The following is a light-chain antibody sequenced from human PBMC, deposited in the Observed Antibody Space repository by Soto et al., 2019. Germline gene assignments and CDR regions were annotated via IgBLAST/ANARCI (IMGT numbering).Light chain of an antibody. CDR1: QDITNS. J-gene: IGKJ4*01. CDR2: DAS. CDR3: QKYDILPLT. Sequence: DIQMTRSPSSLSASVGDRITITCQASQDITNSLNWYQQKPGKAPKLLIYDASNLEAGVPSRFSGRGSGTDFTFTISSLQPEDVATYYCQKYDILPLTFGGGTKVEIK. V-gene: IGKV1-33*01.